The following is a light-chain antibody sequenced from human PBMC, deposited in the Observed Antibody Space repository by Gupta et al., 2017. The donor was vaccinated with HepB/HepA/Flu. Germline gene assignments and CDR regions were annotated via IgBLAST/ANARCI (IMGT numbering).Light chain of an antibody. CDR3: QSYDSSLSGSYV. Sequence: QSVLTQPPSVSGAPGQRVTISCTGSSSNIGAGYDVHWYQQLPGTAPKLLIYGNSNRHSGVPDRFSGSKSGTSASLAITGLQAEEEADYYCQSYDSSLSGSYVFGTGTKVTGL. CDR1: SSNIGAGYD. V-gene: IGLV1-40*01. J-gene: IGLJ1*01. CDR2: GNS.